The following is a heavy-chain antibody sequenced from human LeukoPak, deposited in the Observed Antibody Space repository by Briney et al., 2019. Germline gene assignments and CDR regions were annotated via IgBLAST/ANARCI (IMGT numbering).Heavy chain of an antibody. CDR1: GFTFSRYA. Sequence: GGSLRLSCAASGFTFSRYAMSWVRQAPGKGPMWVSRICPDGTGISYADSVKARFTTSRDNAKNTVYLQMNGLREEDTAVYYCVRDFRSADYWGQGTLVTVSS. J-gene: IGHJ4*02. CDR2: ICPDGTGI. CDR3: VRDFRSADY. V-gene: IGHV3-74*01.